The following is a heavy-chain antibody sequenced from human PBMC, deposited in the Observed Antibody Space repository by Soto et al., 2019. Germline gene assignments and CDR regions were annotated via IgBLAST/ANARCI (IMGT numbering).Heavy chain of an antibody. CDR1: GYTFTDSG. V-gene: IGHV1-2*02. CDR2: VNSNSGTT. D-gene: IGHD7-27*01. Sequence: ASVKVSCKASGYTFTDSGMHWVRQAPGQGLEWMTWVNSNSGTTVYAQKFQGRVTTTRDTSITTGYMELSRLTSDDTAVYYCARDLTGDVGGWGQGTLVTVSS. J-gene: IGHJ4*02. CDR3: ARDLTGDVGG.